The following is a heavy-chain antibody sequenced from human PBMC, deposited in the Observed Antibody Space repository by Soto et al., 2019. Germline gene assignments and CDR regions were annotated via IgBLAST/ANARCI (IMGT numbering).Heavy chain of an antibody. V-gene: IGHV4-39*01. CDR2: IYYSGRT. CDR1: GESISSSSYY. CDR3: ARQRTTVVTQAYSDH. D-gene: IGHD2-21*02. J-gene: IGHJ4*02. Sequence: SETLSLTCIVSGESISSSSYYWGWIRQPPGKGLEWIGSIYYSGRTYYNPSFKSRVTISIDTSKNQFSLKLSSVTATDTAVYYCARQRTTVVTQAYSDHWGQGALVTVSS.